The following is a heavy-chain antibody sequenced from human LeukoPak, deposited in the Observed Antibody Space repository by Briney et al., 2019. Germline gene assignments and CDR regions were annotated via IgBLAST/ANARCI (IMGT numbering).Heavy chain of an antibody. CDR2: ISSNGGST. Sequence: PGGSLRLSCSASGFTFSSYAMHWVRQAPGKGLEYVSAISSNGGSTYYADSVKGRFTISRDNSKNTLYLQMSSLRAEDTAVYYCVKALRLLLLPYGYWGQGTLVTVSS. CDR1: GFTFSSYA. V-gene: IGHV3-64D*09. CDR3: VKALRLLLLPYGY. D-gene: IGHD3-22*01. J-gene: IGHJ4*02.